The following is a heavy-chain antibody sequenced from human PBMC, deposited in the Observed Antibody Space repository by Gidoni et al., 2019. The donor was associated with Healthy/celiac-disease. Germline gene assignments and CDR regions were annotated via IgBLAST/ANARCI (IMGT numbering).Heavy chain of an antibody. J-gene: IGHJ4*02. CDR1: GFPFSRYG. CDR2: ISYDGSNK. D-gene: IGHD6-13*01. Sequence: QVQLVESGGGVVQPGRSLRLSCAASGFPFSRYGMHWVRQAPGKGLEWVAVISYDGSNKYYADSVKGRFTISRDNSKNTLYLQMNSLRAEDTAVYYCAKCLHAYSSSWSIGYWGQGTLVTVSS. CDR3: AKCLHAYSSSWSIGY. V-gene: IGHV3-30*18.